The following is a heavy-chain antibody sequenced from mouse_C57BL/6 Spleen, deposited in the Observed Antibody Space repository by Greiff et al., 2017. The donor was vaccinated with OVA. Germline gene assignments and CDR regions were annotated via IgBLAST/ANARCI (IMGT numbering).Heavy chain of an antibody. CDR2: IDPENGDT. CDR3: TTPIYPFDY. J-gene: IGHJ2*01. Sequence: VQLQQSGAELVRPGASVKLSCTASGFNIKDDYMHWVKQRPEQGLEWIGWIDPENGDTEYASKFQGTATIPADTSSNTAYLQLSSLTSEDTAVYYCTTPIYPFDYWGQGTTLTVSS. D-gene: IGHD2-1*01. V-gene: IGHV14-4*01. CDR1: GFNIKDDY.